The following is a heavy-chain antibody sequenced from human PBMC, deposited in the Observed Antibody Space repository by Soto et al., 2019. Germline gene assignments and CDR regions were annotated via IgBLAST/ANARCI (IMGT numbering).Heavy chain of an antibody. D-gene: IGHD6-19*01. CDR1: GFTFSSYW. CDR3: ARYSGWYLDGFVI. J-gene: IGHJ3*02. CDR2: IKQDGSEK. V-gene: IGHV3-7*01. Sequence: GGSLRLSCAASGFTFSSYWMSWVRQAPGKGLEWVANIKQDGSEKYYVDSVKGRFTISRDNAKNSLYLQMNSLRAEDTAVYYCARYSGWYLDGFVIWGQGTMVTVSS.